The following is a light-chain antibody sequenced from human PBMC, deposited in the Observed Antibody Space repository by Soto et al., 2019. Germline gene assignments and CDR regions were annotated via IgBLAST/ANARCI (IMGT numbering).Light chain of an antibody. J-gene: IGLJ1*01. CDR3: SSYTSSSRL. Sequence: QSALTQPASVSGSPGQSITISCTGTSSDVDGYNSVSWYQQRPGKAPKLMIYDVSNRPSGVSKRFSGSKSGNTASLTISGLQAEDEADYYCSSYTSSSRLFGTGTELTVL. CDR2: DVS. CDR1: SSDVDGYNS. V-gene: IGLV2-14*01.